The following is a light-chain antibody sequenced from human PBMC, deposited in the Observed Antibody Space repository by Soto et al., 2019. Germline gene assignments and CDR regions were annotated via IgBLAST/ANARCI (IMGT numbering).Light chain of an antibody. Sequence: QSVLTQPASVSGSPGQSITISCTGTSSDVGGYNYVSWYQQHPGKAPKLMIYDVSNRPSGVSDRFSGSKSGNPASLTISGLQAEDEADYYCSSYTSSSTQVFGTGTKVTVL. J-gene: IGLJ1*01. CDR2: DVS. CDR1: SSDVGGYNY. CDR3: SSYTSSSTQV. V-gene: IGLV2-14*01.